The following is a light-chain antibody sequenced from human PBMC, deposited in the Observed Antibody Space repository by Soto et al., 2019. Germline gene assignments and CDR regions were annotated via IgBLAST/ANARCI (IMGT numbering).Light chain of an antibody. CDR3: QQYGSPPFT. CDR1: QSISSSY. V-gene: IGKV3-20*01. CDR2: GAS. Sequence: DIVLTQSPGTLSLSPGERATLSCRASQSISSSYLAWFQQKPGQSPRLLIYGASSRPTGIPDRFIGSGSGTDFTLAISRLEPEDFALYYCQQYGSPPFTFGGGTKVEIK. J-gene: IGKJ4*01.